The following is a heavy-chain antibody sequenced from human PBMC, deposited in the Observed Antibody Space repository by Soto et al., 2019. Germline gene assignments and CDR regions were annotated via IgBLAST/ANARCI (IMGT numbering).Heavy chain of an antibody. Sequence: HPGGSLRLSCAASGFTFSGYSVNWVRQAPGKGLEWVSYISSGSKTIYYAESVKGRFTVSRDNARNSQYLQMNSLRDEDTAVYYCARDDILGVRSFDYWGQGTLVTVSS. CDR1: GFTFSGYS. D-gene: IGHD3-9*01. CDR3: ARDDILGVRSFDY. CDR2: ISSGSKTI. V-gene: IGHV3-48*02. J-gene: IGHJ4*02.